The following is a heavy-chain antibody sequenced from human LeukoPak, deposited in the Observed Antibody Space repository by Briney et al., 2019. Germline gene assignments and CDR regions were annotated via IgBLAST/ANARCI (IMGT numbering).Heavy chain of an antibody. J-gene: IGHJ3*02. CDR1: GYTFTGYY. CDR2: INPNSGGT. V-gene: IGHV1-2*02. Sequence: ASVKVSCKASGYTFTGYYMHWVRQAPGQGLEWMGWINPNSGGTNYAQKFQGRVTMTRDTSISTAYMELSRLRSDDTAVYYCARARDSSGWYTDGFDIWGQGTMVTVSS. D-gene: IGHD6-19*01. CDR3: ARARDSSGWYTDGFDI.